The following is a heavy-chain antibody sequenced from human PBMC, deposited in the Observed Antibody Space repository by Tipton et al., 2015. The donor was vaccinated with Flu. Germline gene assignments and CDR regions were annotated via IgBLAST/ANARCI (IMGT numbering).Heavy chain of an antibody. CDR2: LYYSGST. J-gene: IGHJ3*02. CDR3: ARDAGDFGGNPLAFDI. D-gene: IGHD4-23*01. Sequence: TLSLTCTVSDDSISSGRYYWGWIRQPPGKGLEWIANLYYSGSTYYNPSLKSRVTISMDTSKSHFFLRLTSVTAADTAVYYCARDAGDFGGNPLAFDIWGQGKMVTVSS. V-gene: IGHV4-39*07. CDR1: DDSISSGRYY.